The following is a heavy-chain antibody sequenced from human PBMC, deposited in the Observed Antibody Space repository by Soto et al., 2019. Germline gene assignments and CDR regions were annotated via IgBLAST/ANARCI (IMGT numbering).Heavy chain of an antibody. V-gene: IGHV4-34*01. CDR3: ARGLFSENFYSGGWYFFDS. Sequence: QVQLQQWGAGLLKPSETLSLTCGVYGGSFTGYSWPWIRQSPRKGLEWIGQINHSGSAIYNPSLKSRITISLLTSNNQCSLDLSSVTAADTAVYYCARGLFSENFYSGGWYFFDSWGQGTLVTVSS. CDR1: GGSFTGYS. D-gene: IGHD1-26*01. J-gene: IGHJ4*02. CDR2: INHSGSA.